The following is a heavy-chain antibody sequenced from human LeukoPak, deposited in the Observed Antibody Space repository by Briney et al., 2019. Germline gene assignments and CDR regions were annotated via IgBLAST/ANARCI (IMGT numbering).Heavy chain of an antibody. D-gene: IGHD1-26*01. CDR1: GGSISSYY. CDR2: IYTSGTT. CDR3: AREGLSGSRFRWFDP. Sequence: PSETLSLTCTVSGGSISSYYWSWIRQPAGKGLEWIGRIYTSGTTHYNPSLKSRVTMSVDTSKNQFSLKLSSVTAADTALYYCAREGLSGSRFRWFDPWGQGTLVTVSS. V-gene: IGHV4-4*07. J-gene: IGHJ5*02.